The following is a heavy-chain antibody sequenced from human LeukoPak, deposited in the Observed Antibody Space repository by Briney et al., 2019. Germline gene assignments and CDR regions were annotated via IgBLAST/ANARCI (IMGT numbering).Heavy chain of an antibody. CDR3: ARRPPYYGSGTSNWFDP. J-gene: IGHJ5*02. Sequence: ASVKVSCKASGYAFLGYYIHWVRRAPGQGLEWMGWINPSNGVTKYAQKFQGRVTLTRDTSTSTAYMGLTSLTSDDTAVYYCARRPPYYGSGTSNWFDPWGQGTLVTVPS. CDR2: INPSNGVT. CDR1: GYAFLGYY. D-gene: IGHD3-10*01. V-gene: IGHV1-2*02.